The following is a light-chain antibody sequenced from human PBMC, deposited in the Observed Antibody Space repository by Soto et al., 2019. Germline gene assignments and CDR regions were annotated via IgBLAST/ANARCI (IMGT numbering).Light chain of an antibody. CDR1: SSDVGGYNY. CDR2: EVT. V-gene: IGLV2-14*01. CDR3: SSYTTSYTQV. Sequence: QSALTQPASVSGSPGQSITISCTGTSSDVGGYNYVSWYQHHPGKVPKLMIYEVTHRPSGISNRFSGSKSGNTASLTISGLQAEDEADYYCSSYTTSYTQVFGGGTKVNVL. J-gene: IGLJ2*01.